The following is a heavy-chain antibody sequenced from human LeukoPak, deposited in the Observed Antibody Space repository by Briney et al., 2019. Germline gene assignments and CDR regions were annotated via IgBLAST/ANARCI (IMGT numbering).Heavy chain of an antibody. CDR3: AREGDGYNLFDY. V-gene: IGHV1-69*13. D-gene: IGHD5-24*01. CDR1: GYSFTSYD. Sequence: ASVKVSCKASGYSFTSYDINWVRQATGQGLEWMGGIIPIFGTANYAQKFQGRVTITADESTSTAYMELSSLRSEDTAVYYCAREGDGYNLFDYWGREPWSPSPQ. J-gene: IGHJ4*02. CDR2: IIPIFGTA.